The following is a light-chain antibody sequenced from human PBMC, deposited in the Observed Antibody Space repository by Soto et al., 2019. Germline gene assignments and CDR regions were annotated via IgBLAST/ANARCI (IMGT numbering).Light chain of an antibody. Sequence: EVVMTQSPLSLPVTLGQPASISCRSSQSLVNSDGNTYVNWLHQRPGQSPRRLIYKVSNRHSGGPDRYGGSVSGTDFTVRISRVEAEDVGVYYCMQGSHWPRTFGQGTRVQIK. CDR2: KVS. V-gene: IGKV2-30*01. CDR1: QSLVNSDGNTY. CDR3: MQGSHWPRT. J-gene: IGKJ1*01.